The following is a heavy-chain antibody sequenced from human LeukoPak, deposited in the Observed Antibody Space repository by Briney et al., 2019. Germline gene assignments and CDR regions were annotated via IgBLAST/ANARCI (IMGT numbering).Heavy chain of an antibody. CDR1: GFTFSDHY. CDR2: TRKKTNSYTT. J-gene: IGHJ4*02. Sequence: GGSLRLSCAASGFTFSDHYMDWVRQAPGKGLEWVGRTRKKTNSYTTEYAASVKGRFAISRDDSKNSLYLQMNSLKAEDTAGYYCTRVVLVGTTYSYFDYWGQGTLVTVSS. V-gene: IGHV3-72*01. D-gene: IGHD1-26*01. CDR3: TRVVLVGTTYSYFDY.